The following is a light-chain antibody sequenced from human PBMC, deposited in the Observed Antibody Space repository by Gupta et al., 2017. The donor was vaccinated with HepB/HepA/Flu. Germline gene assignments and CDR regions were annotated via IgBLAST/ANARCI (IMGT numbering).Light chain of an antibody. V-gene: IGKV2-28*01. Sequence: DIVMTQSPLSLPVTPGEPASISCKSSQSLLHGNGRNYLDWYLQKPGQSPQLLIYLGSSRASGVPDRFSGSGSGTDFTLRISRVEAEDVGVYYCRQSLQTPLTFGGGTKVEIK. CDR1: QSLLHGNGRNY. CDR3: RQSLQTPLT. J-gene: IGKJ4*01. CDR2: LGS.